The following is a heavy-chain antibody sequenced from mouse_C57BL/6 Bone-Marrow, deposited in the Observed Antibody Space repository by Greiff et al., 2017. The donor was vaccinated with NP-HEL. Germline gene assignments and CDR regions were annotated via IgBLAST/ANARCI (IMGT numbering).Heavy chain of an antibody. Sequence: VKLQQPGAELVRPGTSVKLSCKASGYTFTSYWMHWVKQRPGQGLEWIGVIDPSDSYTNYNQKFKGKATLTVDTSSSTAYMQLSSLTSEDSSVYYCARYQDSSGYYAMDYWGQGTSVTVSS. CDR2: IDPSDSYT. CDR3: ARYQDSSGYYAMDY. J-gene: IGHJ4*01. D-gene: IGHD3-2*02. CDR1: GYTFTSYW. V-gene: IGHV1-59*01.